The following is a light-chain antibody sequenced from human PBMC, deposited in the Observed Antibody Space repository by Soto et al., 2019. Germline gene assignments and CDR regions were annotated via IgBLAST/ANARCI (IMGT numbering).Light chain of an antibody. V-gene: IGKV1-17*01. J-gene: IGKJ2*01. CDR3: LQHNSYPYT. CDR2: ASS. Sequence: DIQMTQSPSSLSASVGDRVTITCRASQGVRTDLGWYQQKPGKAPQRLIHASSILQSGVPSRFSGNGSGTEFTLTVSSLEPEDFATYYCLQHNSYPYTFGQGTKLEIK. CDR1: QGVRTD.